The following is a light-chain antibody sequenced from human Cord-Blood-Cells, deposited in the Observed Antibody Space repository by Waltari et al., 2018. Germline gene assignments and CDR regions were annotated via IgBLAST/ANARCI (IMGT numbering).Light chain of an antibody. CDR1: QGIRND. Sequence: AIQMPQSPSSLSASVGDRVPITCRASQGIRNDLGWYQQKPGKAPKLLIYAASSLQSGVPSRFSGSGSGTDFTLTISSLQPEDFATYYCLQDYNYPWTFGQGTKVEIK. V-gene: IGKV1-6*01. CDR2: AAS. J-gene: IGKJ1*01. CDR3: LQDYNYPWT.